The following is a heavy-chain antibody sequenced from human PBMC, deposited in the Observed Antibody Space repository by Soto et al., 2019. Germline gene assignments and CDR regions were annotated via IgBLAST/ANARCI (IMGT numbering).Heavy chain of an antibody. D-gene: IGHD3-16*01. CDR1: VYTFTNYW. Sequence: PGESRKISCKAIVYTFTNYWIGWVRQTPGKGLEWMGIIFPGDSDTRYNPSFEGQVTVSADESISTAYLQWNTLKASDTAMYYCVRPNFGALTHFDFWGQGTLVTVSS. J-gene: IGHJ4*02. CDR3: VRPNFGALTHFDF. CDR2: IFPGDSDT. V-gene: IGHV5-51*01.